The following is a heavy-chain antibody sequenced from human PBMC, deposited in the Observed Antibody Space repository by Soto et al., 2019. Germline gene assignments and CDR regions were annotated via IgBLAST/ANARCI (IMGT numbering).Heavy chain of an antibody. CDR3: AKGFLSGGYCANGVCYHFDY. J-gene: IGHJ4*02. V-gene: IGHV3-30*18. CDR2: MSYDGSNK. Sequence: GGSLRLSCAASGFTFSRYGMHWVRQAPGKGLEWVAVMSYDGSNKYYADSVKGRFTVSRDNSRNTQYLQMNSLKVEDTAVYFCAKGFLSGGYCANGVCYHFDYWGQGTTVTVSS. D-gene: IGHD2-8*01. CDR1: GFTFSRYG.